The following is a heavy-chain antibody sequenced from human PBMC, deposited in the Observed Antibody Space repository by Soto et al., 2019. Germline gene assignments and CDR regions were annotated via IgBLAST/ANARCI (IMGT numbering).Heavy chain of an antibody. Sequence: GGSLRLSCAASGFTFSSYWMHWVRQAPGKGLVWVSRINSDGSSTSYADSVKGRFTISRDNAKNTLYLQMNSLRAEDTAVYYCARGVMGFAFDIWGQGTMVTVSS. D-gene: IGHD3-16*01. CDR3: ARGVMGFAFDI. CDR1: GFTFSSYW. CDR2: INSDGSST. V-gene: IGHV3-74*01. J-gene: IGHJ3*02.